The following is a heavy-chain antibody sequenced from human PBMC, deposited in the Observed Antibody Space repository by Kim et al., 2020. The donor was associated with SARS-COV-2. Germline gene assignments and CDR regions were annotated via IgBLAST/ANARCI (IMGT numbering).Heavy chain of an antibody. J-gene: IGHJ4*02. CDR2: IYYSGST. V-gene: IGHV4-39*01. CDR1: GGSISSSSYY. CDR3: ASGGYYGSGSYLVVGY. Sequence: SETLSLTCTVSGGSISSSSYYWGWIRQPPGKGLEWIGSIYYSGSTYYNPSLKSRVTISVDTSKNQFSLKLSSVTAADTAVYYCASGGYYGSGSYLVVGYWGQGTLVTVSS. D-gene: IGHD3-10*01.